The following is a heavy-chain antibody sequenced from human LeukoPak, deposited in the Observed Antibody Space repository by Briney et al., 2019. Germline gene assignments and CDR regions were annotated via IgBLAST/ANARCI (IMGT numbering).Heavy chain of an antibody. CDR2: ISSSGSTI. V-gene: IGHV3-48*03. Sequence: PGGSLRLSCAASGFTFSSYEMNWVRQAPGKGLEWVSYISSSGSTIYYADSVKGRFTISRDNAKNSLDLQMNSLRAEDTAVYYCAELGITMIGGVWGNGTTVTISS. J-gene: IGHJ6*04. D-gene: IGHD3-10*02. CDR3: AELGITMIGGV. CDR1: GFTFSSYE.